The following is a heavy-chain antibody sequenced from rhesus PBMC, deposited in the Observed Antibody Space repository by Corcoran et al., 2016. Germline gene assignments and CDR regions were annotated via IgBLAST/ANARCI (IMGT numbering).Heavy chain of an antibody. CDR1: GFSISTSGTG. J-gene: IGHJ1*01. Sequence: QVTLKESGPVLVKPTQTLTLTCTFSGFSISTSGTGVGWIRQPPGKALEWLASIYWNDSKYYSTSLKSRLTISKDTSKSQVVLTMTNMDPVDTATYYCARVFRNYAGYFEFWGQGALVTVSS. CDR3: ARVFRNYAGYFEF. V-gene: IGHV2-95*01. D-gene: IGHD1-26*01. CDR2: IYWNDSK.